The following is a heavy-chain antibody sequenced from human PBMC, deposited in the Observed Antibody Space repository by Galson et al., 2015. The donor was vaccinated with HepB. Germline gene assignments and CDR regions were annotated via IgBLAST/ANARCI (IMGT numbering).Heavy chain of an antibody. CDR3: AGGRNLDAFDI. Sequence: SLRLSCAASGFTFRSYSMNWVRQAPGKGLEWVSSICSSSRYIYYADSVKGRFTISRDNAKNSLYLQMNRLRAEDAAVYYCAGGRNLDAFDIWGQGTMVTVSS. CDR2: ICSSSRYI. J-gene: IGHJ3*02. CDR1: GFTFRSYS. D-gene: IGHD1-26*01. V-gene: IGHV3-21*01.